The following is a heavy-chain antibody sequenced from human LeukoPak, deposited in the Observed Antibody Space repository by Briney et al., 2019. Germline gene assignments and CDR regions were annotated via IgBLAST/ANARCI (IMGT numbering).Heavy chain of an antibody. D-gene: IGHD6-19*01. CDR2: IYHSGST. J-gene: IGHJ4*02. Sequence: SETLSLTCAVSGGSISSSNWWSWVRQPPGKGLEWIGEIYHSGSTNYNPSLKSRVTISVDKSKNQFSLKLSSVTAADTAVYYCARACPYSSGWYYFDYWGQGTLVTVSA. CDR3: ARACPYSSGWYYFDY. CDR1: GGSISSSNW. V-gene: IGHV4-4*02.